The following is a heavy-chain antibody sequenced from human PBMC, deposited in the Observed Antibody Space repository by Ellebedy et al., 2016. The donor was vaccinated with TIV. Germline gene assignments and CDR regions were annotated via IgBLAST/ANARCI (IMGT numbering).Heavy chain of an antibody. CDR1: EFTFSSRW. D-gene: IGHD1-14*01. CDR2: ISANGGTT. J-gene: IGHJ4*02. Sequence: GESLKISCAASEFTFSSRWMNWVRQAPGTGLEWVSIISANGGTTYYADSVTGRFTISRDNSKNTLYLLMNSLRGDDTAIYYCARAMNHVDTMSTAPLDCWGQGTLVTVSS. V-gene: IGHV3-23*01. CDR3: ARAMNHVDTMSTAPLDC.